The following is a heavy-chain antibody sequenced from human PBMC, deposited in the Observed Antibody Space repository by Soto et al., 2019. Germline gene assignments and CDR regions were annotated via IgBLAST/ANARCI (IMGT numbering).Heavy chain of an antibody. V-gene: IGHV4-31*03. CDR3: ARGGYYYDSSGYYPSPRDWFDP. CDR2: IYYSGST. J-gene: IGHJ5*02. D-gene: IGHD3-22*01. Sequence: TSETLSLTCTVSGGSISSGGYYWSWIRQHPGKGLEWIGYIYYSGSTYYNPSLKSRVTISVDTSKNQFSLKLSSVTAADTAVYYCARGGYYYDSSGYYPSPRDWFDPWGQGTLVTVSS. CDR1: GGSISSGGYY.